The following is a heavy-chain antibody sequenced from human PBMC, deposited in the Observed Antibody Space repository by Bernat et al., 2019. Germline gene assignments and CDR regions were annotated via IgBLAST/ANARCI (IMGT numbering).Heavy chain of an antibody. D-gene: IGHD2-2*01. V-gene: IGHV3-30*01. J-gene: IGHJ6*03. CDR3: ARDQLPLLYYYYYYMDV. Sequence: QVQLVESGGGVVQPGRSLRLSCAASGFTFSSYAMHWVRQAPGKGLEWVAVISYDGSNKYYVDSVKGRFTISRDNSKNTLYLQMNSLRAEDTAVYYCARDQLPLLYYYYYYMDVWGKGTTVTVSS. CDR1: GFTFSSYA. CDR2: ISYDGSNK.